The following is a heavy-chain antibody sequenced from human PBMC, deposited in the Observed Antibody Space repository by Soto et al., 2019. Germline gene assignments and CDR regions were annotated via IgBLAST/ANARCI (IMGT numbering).Heavy chain of an antibody. D-gene: IGHD3-16*01. V-gene: IGHV3-48*03. J-gene: IGHJ6*02. CDR1: GFTFRDYE. CDR2: ITAGGTPI. Sequence: EVQLVESGGGLVQPGGSLRLSCAASGFTFRDYEMNWVRQSPGKGLEWISYITAGGTPIYYADSVRGRFTSSRDDAKNSLYLQMSSLRVDDTAVCYCASDSYYDFVRGSPGGVWGQGTTVTVSS. CDR3: ASDSYYDFVRGSPGGV.